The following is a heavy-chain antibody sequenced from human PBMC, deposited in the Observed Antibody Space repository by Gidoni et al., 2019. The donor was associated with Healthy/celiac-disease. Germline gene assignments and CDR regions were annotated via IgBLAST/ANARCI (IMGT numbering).Heavy chain of an antibody. CDR2: IYYSGST. V-gene: IGHV4-30-4*01. D-gene: IGHD3-3*01. Sequence: QVQLQESGPGLVKPSQTLSLTCTVSGCSISSGDYYWSWLRQPPGKGLEWIGYIYYSGSTYYNPSLKSRVTISVDTSKNQFSLKLSSVTAADTAVYYCASAPYYEFWSGLGAFDIWGQGTMVTVSS. J-gene: IGHJ3*02. CDR1: GCSISSGDYY. CDR3: ASAPYYEFWSGLGAFDI.